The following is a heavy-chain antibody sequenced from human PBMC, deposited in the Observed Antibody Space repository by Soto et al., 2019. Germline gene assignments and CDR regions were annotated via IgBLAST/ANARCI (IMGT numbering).Heavy chain of an antibody. J-gene: IGHJ4*02. D-gene: IGHD3-22*01. V-gene: IGHV1-69*01. CDR2: IIPIFGTA. Sequence: QVQLVQSGAEVKTPGSSVKVSCKASGGTFSSYAISWVRQAPGQGLEWMGGIIPIFGTANYAQKFQGRVTITADESTSTAYMELSSLRSEDTAVYYCARDRFGYDSSGYYHPNFDYWGQGTLVTVSS. CDR3: ARDRFGYDSSGYYHPNFDY. CDR1: GGTFSSYA.